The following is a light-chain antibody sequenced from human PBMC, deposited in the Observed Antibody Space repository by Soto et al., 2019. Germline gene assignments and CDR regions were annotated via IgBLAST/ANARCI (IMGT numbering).Light chain of an antibody. J-gene: IGLJ3*02. V-gene: IGLV2-23*01. CDR3: CSYAGGYTWV. CDR1: SSDVGSYNL. CDR2: EGS. Sequence: QSALTQPASVSGSPGQSITISCTGTSSDVGSYNLVSWYQQHPHKAPKLMIYEGSKRPSGVSNRFSGSKSGNTASLTISGLQAEDEADYYCCSYAGGYTWVFGGGTKLTV.